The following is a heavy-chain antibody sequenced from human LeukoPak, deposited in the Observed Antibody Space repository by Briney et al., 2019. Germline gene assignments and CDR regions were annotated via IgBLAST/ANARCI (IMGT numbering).Heavy chain of an antibody. CDR2: IYYTGST. D-gene: IGHD2-15*01. Sequence: SETLSLTCTVSGASISSGGYYWSWIRQHPGKGLEWIGYIYYTGSTYYNPSLRSRIFISVDTARNQFSLQLRSVTAADTAVYYCASHCSGGTCYRYFFDYWGQGTQVTASS. CDR3: ASHCSGGTCYRYFFDY. V-gene: IGHV4-31*03. J-gene: IGHJ4*02. CDR1: GASISSGGYY.